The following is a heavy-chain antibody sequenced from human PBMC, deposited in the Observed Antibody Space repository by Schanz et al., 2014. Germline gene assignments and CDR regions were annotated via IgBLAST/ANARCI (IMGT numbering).Heavy chain of an antibody. D-gene: IGHD3-10*01. V-gene: IGHV3-11*05. CDR1: GFTFRDYY. J-gene: IGHJ6*02. Sequence: QVQLVESGGGLVKPGGSLRLSCAASGFTFRDYYMSWIRQAPGKGLEWVSDISSGSSYANYADSVKGRFTISRDNAKNSLYLQMNSLRAEDSAVYYCARDFDDRRCYGSGYCLGDCMDGWGQGTTVTVSS. CDR2: ISSGSSYA. CDR3: ARDFDDRRCYGSGYCLGDCMDG.